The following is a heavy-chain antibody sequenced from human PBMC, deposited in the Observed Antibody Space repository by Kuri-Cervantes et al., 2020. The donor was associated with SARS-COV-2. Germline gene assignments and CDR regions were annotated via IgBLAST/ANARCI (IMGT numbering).Heavy chain of an antibody. V-gene: IGHV3-30*02. J-gene: IGHJ3*02. D-gene: IGHD3-10*01. CDR3: AKEVWFGEVLGAFDI. Sequence: GESLKISCAASGFTFSSYGMHWVRQAPGKGLEWVAFIRYDGSNKYYADSVKGRFTISRDNSKNTLYLQMNSLRAEDTAVYYCAKEVWFGEVLGAFDIWGQGTMVTVSS. CDR2: IRYDGSNK. CDR1: GFTFSSYG.